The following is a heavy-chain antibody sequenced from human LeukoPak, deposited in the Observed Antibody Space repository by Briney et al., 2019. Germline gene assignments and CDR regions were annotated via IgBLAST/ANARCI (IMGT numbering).Heavy chain of an antibody. V-gene: IGHV3-30*02. CDR3: PKPSLGPIWNYFDS. J-gene: IGHJ4*02. CDR1: GFTFRDYG. CDR2: VQSNVISK. D-gene: IGHD3-3*01. Sequence: PGGSLTLSCAASGFTFRDYGMYWVRQAPGKGLEWVAYVQSNVISKHYADSVKGRFIVSRDNSKNTLYLQMNNLRGEDTAVYFCPKPSLGPIWNYFDSWGQGTRVTVSS.